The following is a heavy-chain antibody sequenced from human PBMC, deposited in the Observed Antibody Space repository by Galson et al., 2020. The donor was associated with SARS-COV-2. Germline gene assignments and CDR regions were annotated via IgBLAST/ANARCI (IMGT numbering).Heavy chain of an antibody. CDR1: GFTFDDYA. D-gene: IGHD6-19*01. V-gene: IGHV3-9*01. J-gene: IGHJ4*02. Sequence: GGSLRLSCAASGFTFDDYAMHWVRQAPGKGLEWVSGISWNSGSIGYADSVKGRFTISRDNAKNSLYLQMNSLRAEDTALYYCAKAMYSSGWYRLNYFDYWGQGTLVTVSS. CDR2: ISWNSGSI. CDR3: AKAMYSSGWYRLNYFDY.